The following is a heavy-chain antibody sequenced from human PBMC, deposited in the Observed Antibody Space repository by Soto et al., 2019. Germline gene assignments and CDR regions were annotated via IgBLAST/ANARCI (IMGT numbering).Heavy chain of an antibody. Sequence: QVQLVQSGSEVKKTGASVRVTCKASDYTFRNYGISWEREAPGQGLEWMGCVSAYNRNSNYAQKLEDRVIMPADTATSTAFLELRGIRYDGTAICYCARDRQWEPLLYWGQGTLVTVSS. V-gene: IGHV1-18*01. CDR1: DYTFRNYG. CDR2: VSAYNRNS. J-gene: IGHJ4*02. D-gene: IGHD1-26*01. CDR3: ARDRQWEPLLY.